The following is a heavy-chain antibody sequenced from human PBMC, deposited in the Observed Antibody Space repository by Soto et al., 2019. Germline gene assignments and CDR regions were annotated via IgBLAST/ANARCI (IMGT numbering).Heavy chain of an antibody. CDR1: GGSISSGDYY. D-gene: IGHD3-22*01. V-gene: IGHV4-30-4*01. CDR2: IYYSGST. Sequence: SETLSLTCTVSGGSISSGDYYWSWIRQPPGKGLEWIGYIYYSGSTYYNPSLKSRVTISVDTSKNQFSLKLSSVTAADTAVYYCARGRRYYDSSGYYSGYAFDIWGQGTMVTVSS. CDR3: ARGRRYYDSSGYYSGYAFDI. J-gene: IGHJ3*02.